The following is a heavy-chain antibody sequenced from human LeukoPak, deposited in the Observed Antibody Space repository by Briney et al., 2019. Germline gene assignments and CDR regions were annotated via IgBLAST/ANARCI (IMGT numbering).Heavy chain of an antibody. CDR3: AKYYYYSGSLDS. CDR1: GFTFNSYW. D-gene: IGHD3-10*01. Sequence: GGSLRLSCAASGFTFNSYWMSWVRQAPGKGLEWVANIKQDGSEKYYVDSVKGRFTISRDNAKNSLYLQMNSLRAEDTAMYYCAKYYYYSGSLDSWGQGTLVTVSS. J-gene: IGHJ4*02. V-gene: IGHV3-7*01. CDR2: IKQDGSEK.